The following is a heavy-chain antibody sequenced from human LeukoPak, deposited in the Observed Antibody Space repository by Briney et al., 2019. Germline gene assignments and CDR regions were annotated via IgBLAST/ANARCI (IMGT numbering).Heavy chain of an antibody. Sequence: EASVKVSCKTSGYTFSTYDINWLRQAAGQGLEWMGWMNPNSANTGFAQKFQGRAAITRDTSTATAHLELSSLTSEDTAVYYCARAIRYQLLSDYWGQGTLVTVSS. CDR3: ARAIRYQLLSDY. V-gene: IGHV1-8*03. D-gene: IGHD2-2*01. J-gene: IGHJ4*02. CDR1: GYTFSTYD. CDR2: MNPNSANT.